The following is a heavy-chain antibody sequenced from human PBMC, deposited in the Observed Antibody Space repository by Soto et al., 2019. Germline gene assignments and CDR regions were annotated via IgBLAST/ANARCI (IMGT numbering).Heavy chain of an antibody. Sequence: GGSLRLSCATSGFSFGGYAMSWVRQAPGKGPDWVSSISGSGATTYYTNSVKGRSTISRDNSKNTVYLQMNSLRAEDTAVYYCAKGSRGYTGYVFDYWGQGALVTVSS. J-gene: IGHJ4*02. CDR3: AKGSRGYTGYVFDY. CDR2: ISGSGATT. V-gene: IGHV3-23*01. D-gene: IGHD5-12*01. CDR1: GFSFGGYA.